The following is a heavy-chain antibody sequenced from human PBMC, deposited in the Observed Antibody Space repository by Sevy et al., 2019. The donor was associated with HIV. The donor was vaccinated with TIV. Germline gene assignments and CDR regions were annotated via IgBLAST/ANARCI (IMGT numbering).Heavy chain of an antibody. CDR2: ISSSGSYI. CDR3: ARDWKWHAFDY. J-gene: IGHJ4*02. D-gene: IGHD5-12*01. CDR1: GFTFSGYS. Sequence: GGSLRLSCAASGFTFSGYSMNWVRQPPGKGLEWVSSISSSGSYIYYADSVKGRFTISRDNAKSSLYLQMNSLRAEDKAVYYCARDWKWHAFDYWGQGTLVTVSS. V-gene: IGHV3-21*01.